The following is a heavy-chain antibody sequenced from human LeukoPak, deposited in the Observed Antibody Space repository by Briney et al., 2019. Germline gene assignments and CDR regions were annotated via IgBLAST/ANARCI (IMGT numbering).Heavy chain of an antibody. V-gene: IGHV4-59*11. Sequence: SETLSLTCTVSGGSISSHYWSWIRQPPGKGLEWIGYIYYSGSTNYNPSLKSRVTISVDTSKNQFSLKLSSVTAADTAVYYCARDHDRDLVFDYWGQGTLVPVSS. J-gene: IGHJ4*02. D-gene: IGHD1-14*01. CDR1: GGSISSHY. CDR3: ARDHDRDLVFDY. CDR2: IYYSGST.